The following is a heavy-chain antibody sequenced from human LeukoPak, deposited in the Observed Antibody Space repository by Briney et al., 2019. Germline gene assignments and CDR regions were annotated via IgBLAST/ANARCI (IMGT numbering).Heavy chain of an antibody. CDR3: ARHASGDNGNAFDI. CDR1: GGSISSYY. Sequence: PSETLSLTCTVSGGSISSYYWSWIRQPPGKGLEWIGYIYYSGTTNYNPSLKSRVTISVDTSKNQFSLKLSSVTAADTAVYYCARHASGDNGNAFDIWGQGTMVTVSS. V-gene: IGHV4-59*01. CDR2: IYYSGTT. D-gene: IGHD4-17*01. J-gene: IGHJ3*02.